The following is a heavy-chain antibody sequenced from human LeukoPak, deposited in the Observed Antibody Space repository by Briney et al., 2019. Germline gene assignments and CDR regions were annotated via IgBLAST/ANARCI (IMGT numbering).Heavy chain of an antibody. D-gene: IGHD3-10*01. CDR1: GGSFSGYY. Sequence: SETLSLTCAVYGGSFSGYYWSWIRQPPGKGLEWIGEINHSGSTNYNPSLKSRVTISVDTSKNQFSLKLSSVTAADAAVYYCARGGVTMVRGVIKTPFDYWGQGTLVTVSS. J-gene: IGHJ4*02. V-gene: IGHV4-34*01. CDR2: INHSGST. CDR3: ARGGVTMVRGVIKTPFDY.